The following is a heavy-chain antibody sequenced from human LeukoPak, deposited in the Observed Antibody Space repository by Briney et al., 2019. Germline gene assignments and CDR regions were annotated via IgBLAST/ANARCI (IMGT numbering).Heavy chain of an antibody. CDR2: FSYGGGT. J-gene: IGHJ6*04. D-gene: IGHD3-16*01. V-gene: IGHV4-39*01. CDR3: ARRPGARRGSGMDV. CDR1: GGSISSSSYY. Sequence: SGTPSLTCTVSGGSISSSSYYWGWIRQPRGNGVGLGGSFSYGGGTCYNPSLKGRVTISVDTSKNLVYLKRSSVNAADTAVYYCARRPGARRGSGMDVWSEGTTATVPS.